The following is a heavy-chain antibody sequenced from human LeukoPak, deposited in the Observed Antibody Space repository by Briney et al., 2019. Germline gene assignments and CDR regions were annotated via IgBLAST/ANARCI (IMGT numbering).Heavy chain of an antibody. V-gene: IGHV3-30*04. J-gene: IGHJ4*02. D-gene: IGHD5-24*01. CDR3: AARRDGYSSY. CDR1: GFTFSSYA. CDR2: ISYDGSNK. Sequence: GRSLRLSCAASGFTFSSYAMHWVRQAPGKGLEWVAVISYDGSNKYYADSVKGRFTISRDNSKNTLYLQMNSLRAEDTAVYYCAARRDGYSSYWGQGTLVTVSS.